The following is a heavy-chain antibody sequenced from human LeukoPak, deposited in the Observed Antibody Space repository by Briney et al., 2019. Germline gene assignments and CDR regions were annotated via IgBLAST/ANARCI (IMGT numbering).Heavy chain of an antibody. D-gene: IGHD3-10*01. CDR2: INPNSGGT. CDR3: ARDRNYYGSGGDY. CDR1: GYSETFYG. J-gene: IGHJ4*02. V-gene: IGHV1-2*02. Sequence: ASVKVSCKTSGYSETFYGITWVRQAPGQGLEWMGWINPNSGGTNYAQKFQGRVTMTRDTSISTAYMELSRLRSDDTAVYYCARDRNYYGSGGDYWGQGTLVTVSP.